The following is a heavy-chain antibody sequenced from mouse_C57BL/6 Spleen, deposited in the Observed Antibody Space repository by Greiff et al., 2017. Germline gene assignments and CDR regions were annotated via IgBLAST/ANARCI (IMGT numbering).Heavy chain of an antibody. J-gene: IGHJ1*03. D-gene: IGHD2-1*01. Sequence: EVNVVEPGGGLVKPGGSLKLSCAASGFTFSDYGMHWVRQAPEKGLEWVAYISSGSSTIYYADTVKGRFTIARDNAKNTLFLQMTSLRSEDTAMYYCARPYGNYGYFDVWGTGTTVTVSS. CDR2: ISSGSSTI. V-gene: IGHV5-17*01. CDR3: ARPYGNYGYFDV. CDR1: GFTFSDYG.